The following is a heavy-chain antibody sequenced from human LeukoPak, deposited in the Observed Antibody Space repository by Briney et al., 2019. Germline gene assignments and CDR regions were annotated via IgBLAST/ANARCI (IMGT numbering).Heavy chain of an antibody. V-gene: IGHV1-2*02. CDR3: ARYSGSYHRFDY. CDR1: GYTFTGYY. Sequence: APVKVSCKASGYTFTGYYMHWVRQAPGQGLEWMGWINPNSGGTNYAQKFQGRVTMTRDTSISTAYMELSRLRSDDTAVYYCARYSGSYHRFDYWGQGTLVTVSS. D-gene: IGHD1-26*01. J-gene: IGHJ4*02. CDR2: INPNSGGT.